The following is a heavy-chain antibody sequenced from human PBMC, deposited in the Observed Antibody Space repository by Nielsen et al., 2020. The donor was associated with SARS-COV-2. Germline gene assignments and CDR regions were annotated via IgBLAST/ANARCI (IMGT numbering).Heavy chain of an antibody. V-gene: IGHV5-51*01. Sequence: KVSCKGSGYSFTSYWISWLRQMPGKGLEWMGIIYPGDSDTRYSPSFQGQVTISADKYISTAYLQWSSLKASDTAMYYCGRLRDRFSSGWHLDYWGQGTLVTVSS. CDR3: GRLRDRFSSGWHLDY. D-gene: IGHD6-25*01. CDR2: IYPGDSDT. J-gene: IGHJ4*02. CDR1: GYSFTSYW.